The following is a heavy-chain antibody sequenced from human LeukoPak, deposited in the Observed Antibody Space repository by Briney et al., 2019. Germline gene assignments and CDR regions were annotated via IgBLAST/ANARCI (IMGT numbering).Heavy chain of an antibody. CDR1: GFTFSDHY. V-gene: IGHV3-72*01. Sequence: GGSLRLSCAASGFTFSDHYMDWVRQAPEKGLEWVGRTRNKANSYTTEYAASVKGRFTISRDDSKNSLYLQMNSLKTEDTAVYYCARDGKDSLDYWGQGTLVTVSS. J-gene: IGHJ4*02. D-gene: IGHD2-15*01. CDR2: TRNKANSYTT. CDR3: ARDGKDSLDY.